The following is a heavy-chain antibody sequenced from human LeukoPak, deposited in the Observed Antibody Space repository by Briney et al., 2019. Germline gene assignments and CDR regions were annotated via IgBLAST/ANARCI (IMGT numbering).Heavy chain of an antibody. D-gene: IGHD3-10*01. J-gene: IGHJ4*02. CDR3: ARERRFGELLLFDY. V-gene: IGHV1-2*06. CDR2: INPNSGDT. CDR1: GYTLTGYY. Sequence: ASVKVSCKASGYTLTGYYMHWVRQAPGQGLEWMGRINPNSGDTNYAQNFQGRVTMTRDTSGSTSNMELSRLRSDDTAVYYCARERRFGELLLFDYWGLGTLVTVSS.